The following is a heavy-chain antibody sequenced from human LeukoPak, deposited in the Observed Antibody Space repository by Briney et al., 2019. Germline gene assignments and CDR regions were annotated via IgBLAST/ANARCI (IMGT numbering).Heavy chain of an antibody. V-gene: IGHV1-2*02. J-gene: IGHJ6*03. CDR3: ARDLVEGSGWYYYYMDV. D-gene: IGHD6-19*01. CDR1: GYTFTCYY. CDR2: INPNSGGT. Sequence: ASVKVSCKASGYTFTCYYMHWVRQAPGQGLEWMGWINPNSGGTNYAQKFQGRVTMTRGTSISTAYMELSRLRSDDTAVYYCARDLVEGSGWYYYYMDVWGKGTTVTVSS.